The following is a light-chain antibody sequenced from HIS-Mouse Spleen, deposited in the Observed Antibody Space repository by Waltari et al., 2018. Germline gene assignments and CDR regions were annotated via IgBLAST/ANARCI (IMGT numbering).Light chain of an antibody. V-gene: IGKV3-15*01. CDR2: GAS. Sequence: EIVMTQSPATLSVSPGERATLSCSASQSVSSNLAWYQQKPGQAPRLLIYGASTRATGIPARFSGSGSGTEFTLTISSMQSEDFAVYYCQQYNNWPYTFGHGTKLEIK. J-gene: IGKJ2*01. CDR1: QSVSSN. CDR3: QQYNNWPYT.